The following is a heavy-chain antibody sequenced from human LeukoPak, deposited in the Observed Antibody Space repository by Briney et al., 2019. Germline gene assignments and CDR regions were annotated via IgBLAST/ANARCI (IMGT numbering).Heavy chain of an antibody. V-gene: IGHV3-66*04. CDR2: IYSGGST. CDR1: EFSVGSNY. CDR3: AKHPGDFTGIINYYYMDV. D-gene: IGHD1-26*01. J-gene: IGHJ6*03. Sequence: GGSLRLSCAASEFSVGSNYMTWVRQAPGKGLEWVSLIYSGGSTYYADSVKGRFTISRDNSKNTLYLQMNSLRAEDTAVYYCAKHPGDFTGIINYYYMDVWGKGTTVTVSS.